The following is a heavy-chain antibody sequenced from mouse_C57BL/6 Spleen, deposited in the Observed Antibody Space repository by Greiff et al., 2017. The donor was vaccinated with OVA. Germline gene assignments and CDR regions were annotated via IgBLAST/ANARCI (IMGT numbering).Heavy chain of an antibody. Sequence: VQLKQPGAELVKPGASVKLSCKASGYTFTSYWMHWVKQRPGQGLEWIGMIHPNSGSTNYNEKLKSKATLTVDKSSSQAYMQISSLTSEDSAVSYCARSGLGNYFDYWGQGTTLTVAS. D-gene: IGHD3-3*01. V-gene: IGHV1-64*01. CDR2: IHPNSGST. CDR3: ARSGLGNYFDY. J-gene: IGHJ2*01. CDR1: GYTFTSYW.